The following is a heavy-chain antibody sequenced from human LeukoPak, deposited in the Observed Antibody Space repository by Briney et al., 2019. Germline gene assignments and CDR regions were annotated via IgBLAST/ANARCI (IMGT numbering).Heavy chain of an antibody. V-gene: IGHV3-33*01. J-gene: IGHJ4*02. CDR3: AREARDSYYFDY. D-gene: IGHD2-21*02. CDR2: IWYDGSNK. Sequence: PGGSLRLSCAASGFTFSSYGMHWVRQAPGKGLEWVAVIWYDGSNKYYADSVKGRFTISRDNSKNTLYLQMNSLRAEDTAVYYCAREARDSYYFDYWGQGTLVTVSS. CDR1: GFTFSSYG.